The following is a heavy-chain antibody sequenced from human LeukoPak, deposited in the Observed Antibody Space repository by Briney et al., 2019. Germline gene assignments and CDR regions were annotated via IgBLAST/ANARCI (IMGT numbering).Heavy chain of an antibody. CDR2: ISYDGSNK. V-gene: IGHV3-30*01. Sequence: GRSLRLSCAASGFTFSSYAMHWVRQAPGKGLEWVAVISYDGSNKYYADSVKGRFTISRDNSKNTLYLQMNSLRAEDTAVYYCARVPSGSYFPYYFDYWGQGTLVTVSS. CDR1: GFTFSSYA. D-gene: IGHD1-26*01. J-gene: IGHJ4*02. CDR3: ARVPSGSYFPYYFDY.